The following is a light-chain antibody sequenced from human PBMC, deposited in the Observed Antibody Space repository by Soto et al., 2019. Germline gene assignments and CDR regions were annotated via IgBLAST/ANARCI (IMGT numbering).Light chain of an antibody. CDR1: QSVSSSY. Sequence: EIVLTQSPGTLSLSPGERATLSCRASQSVSSSYLAWYQQKPGQAPRLLIYGASRRATGIPDRFSGSGSGTDFTLTISRLEPEDFAVYYCQQYGDSSWTFGQGTKVDNK. J-gene: IGKJ1*01. CDR2: GAS. V-gene: IGKV3-20*01. CDR3: QQYGDSSWT.